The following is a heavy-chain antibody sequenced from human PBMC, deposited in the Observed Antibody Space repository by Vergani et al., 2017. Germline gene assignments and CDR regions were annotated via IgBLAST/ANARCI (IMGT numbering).Heavy chain of an antibody. J-gene: IGHJ6*02. CDR2: FDPEDGET. CDR3: AGNSYGYEMGYYYYGMDV. V-gene: IGHV1-24*01. D-gene: IGHD5-18*01. Sequence: QVQLVQSGAEVKKPGASVKVFCKVSGYTLTELSMHWVRQAPGKGLEWMGGFDPEDGETIYAQKFQGRVTITADESTSTAYMELSSLRSEETAVYYCAGNSYGYEMGYYYYGMDVWGQGTTVTVSS. CDR1: GYTLTELS.